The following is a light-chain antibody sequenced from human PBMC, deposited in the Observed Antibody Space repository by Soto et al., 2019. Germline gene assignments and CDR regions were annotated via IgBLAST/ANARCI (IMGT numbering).Light chain of an antibody. CDR2: AAS. J-gene: IGKJ1*01. Sequence: DIQMTQSPSSLSASVGGSVTITCRASQNIRTYVNWYQQKPGKAPKLLISAASSLQSGVPSRLSGSGSGTNFIFTISGLQPEDFATYYCQLSDSSLTFGQGTKVEIK. CDR3: QLSDSSLT. V-gene: IGKV1-39*01. CDR1: QNIRTY.